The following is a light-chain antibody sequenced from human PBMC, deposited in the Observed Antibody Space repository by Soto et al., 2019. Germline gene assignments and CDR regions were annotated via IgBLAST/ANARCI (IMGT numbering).Light chain of an antibody. CDR1: QSVDNY. CDR3: QQYDNFPRAIN. Sequence: DIQMTQSPSSLSASVGDTVTLTCRASQSVDNYLKWYQQKPGKAPGLLIYAASTLQSGVPSRFSASGSGTDFTFTISSLQPEDIATYYCQQYDNFPRAINFGQGTRLEIK. J-gene: IGKJ5*01. CDR2: AAS. V-gene: IGKV1-33*01.